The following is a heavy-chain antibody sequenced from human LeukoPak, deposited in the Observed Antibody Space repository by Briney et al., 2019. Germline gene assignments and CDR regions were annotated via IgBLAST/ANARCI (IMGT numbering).Heavy chain of an antibody. J-gene: IGHJ1*01. CDR3: ARAEIITIFGVAHKYFQH. CDR2: IYYSGST. D-gene: IGHD3-3*01. V-gene: IGHV4-31*03. Sequence: SETLSLTCTVSGGSISSGGYYWSWIRQHPGKGLEWIGYIYYSGSTYYNPSLESRVTISVDTSKNQFSLKLSSVTAADTAVYYCARAEIITIFGVAHKYFQHWGQGTLVTVSS. CDR1: GGSISSGGYY.